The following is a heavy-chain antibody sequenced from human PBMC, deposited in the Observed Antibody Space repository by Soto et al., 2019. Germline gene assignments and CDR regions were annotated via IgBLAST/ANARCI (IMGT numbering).Heavy chain of an antibody. CDR1: GGTFSSYT. CDR2: TIPILGIA. Sequence: QVQLVQSGAEVKKPGSSVKVSCKASGGTFSSYTISWVRQAPGQGLEWMGRTIPILGIANYAQKFQGRVTITADKSTTTAYMELSSLRSEDTAVYYCASGVAGIAEDYFDYWGQGTLVTVSS. J-gene: IGHJ4*02. V-gene: IGHV1-69*02. CDR3: ASGVAGIAEDYFDY. D-gene: IGHD6-13*01.